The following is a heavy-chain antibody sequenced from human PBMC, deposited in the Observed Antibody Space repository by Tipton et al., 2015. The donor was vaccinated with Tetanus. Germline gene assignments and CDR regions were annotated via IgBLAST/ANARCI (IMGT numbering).Heavy chain of an antibody. V-gene: IGHV3-48*01. J-gene: IGHJ6*02. CDR1: GFKFSDYG. CDR2: ISFSAATT. Sequence: SLRLSCVASGFKFSDYGMNWVRQAPGKGLECVSYISFSAATTYYTDSVKGRFIISRDNVKNSLYLQMNSLRAEDTAVYYCARYLFAYGMDVWGQGTTVTVSS. CDR3: ARYLFAYGMDV.